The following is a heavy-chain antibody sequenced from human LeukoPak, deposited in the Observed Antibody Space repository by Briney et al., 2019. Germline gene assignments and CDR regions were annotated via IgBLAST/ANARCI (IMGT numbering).Heavy chain of an antibody. J-gene: IGHJ4*02. CDR2: IKQDGSEK. D-gene: IGHD6-13*01. CDR1: GFTFSSYW. Sequence: GGSLRLSCAASGFTFSSYWMSWVRQAPGKGLEWVANIKQDGSEKYYVDSVKGRFTLSRDNAKNSLYLQMNSLRAEDTAVYYCARTPIAAAGKGIWYFDYWGQGTLVTVSS. V-gene: IGHV3-7*03. CDR3: ARTPIAAAGKGIWYFDY.